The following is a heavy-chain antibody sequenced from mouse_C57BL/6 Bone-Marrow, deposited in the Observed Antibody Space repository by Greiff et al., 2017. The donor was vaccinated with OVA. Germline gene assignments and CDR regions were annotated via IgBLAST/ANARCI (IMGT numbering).Heavy chain of an antibody. CDR1: GYAFSSYW. CDR2: IYPGDGDT. J-gene: IGHJ2*01. V-gene: IGHV1-80*01. D-gene: IGHD1-1*01. CDR3: ARGITTVVARGDY. Sequence: VLLVESGAELVKPGASVKISCKASGYAFSSYWMNWVKQRPGKGLEWIGQIYPGDGDTNYNGKFKGKATLTADKSSSTAYMQLSSLTSEDSAVYVGARGITTVVARGDYGGQGTTLTVSS.